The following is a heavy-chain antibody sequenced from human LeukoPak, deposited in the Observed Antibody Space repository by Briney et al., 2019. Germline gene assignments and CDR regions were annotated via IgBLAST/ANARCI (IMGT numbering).Heavy chain of an antibody. V-gene: IGHV3-53*01. Sequence: GGSLRLSCTASGFTVSSNYMSWVRQAPGKGLEWVSVIYSGGSTYYADSVKGRFTISRDNSKNTLYLQMNSLRAEDTAVYYCARERSYYYGMDVWGQGTTVTVSS. J-gene: IGHJ6*02. CDR1: GFTVSSNY. CDR3: ARERSYYYGMDV. D-gene: IGHD4-17*01. CDR2: IYSGGST.